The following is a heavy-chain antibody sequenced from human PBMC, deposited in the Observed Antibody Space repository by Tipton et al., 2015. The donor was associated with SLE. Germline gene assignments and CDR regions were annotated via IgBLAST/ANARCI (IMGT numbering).Heavy chain of an antibody. CDR3: ARDFAPYCSGSTCYSYFDY. J-gene: IGHJ4*02. V-gene: IGHV1-2*06. Sequence: QSGPEVKKPGASVKVSCKASGYTFTDYYMHWVRQAPGQGLEWMGRINPNSGGTNYAQKFQGRVTMTRDTSISIAYMELSRLRFDDTAVYYCARDFAPYCSGSTCYSYFDYWGQGTLVTVSS. D-gene: IGHD2-15*01. CDR1: GYTFTDYY. CDR2: INPNSGGT.